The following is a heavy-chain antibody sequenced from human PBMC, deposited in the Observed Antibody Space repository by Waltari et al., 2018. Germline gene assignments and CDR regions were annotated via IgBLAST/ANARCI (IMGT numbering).Heavy chain of an antibody. J-gene: IGHJ2*01. CDR3: ARSTSSSWYWYFDL. CDR1: GGSISSYY. V-gene: IGHV4-59*01. Sequence: QVQLQESGPGLVKPSETLSLPCTVSGGSISSYYWSWIRQPPGKGLEWIGYIYYRGSTNYNPSLKSRVTISVDTSKNQFSLKLSSVTAADTAVYYCARSTSSSWYWYFDLWGRGTLVTVSS. CDR2: IYYRGST. D-gene: IGHD6-13*01.